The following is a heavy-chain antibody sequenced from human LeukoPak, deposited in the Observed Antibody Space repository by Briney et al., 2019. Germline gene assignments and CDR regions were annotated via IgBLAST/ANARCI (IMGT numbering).Heavy chain of an antibody. Sequence: PGGSLKLSCAASGFTFSGSAMHWVRQASGKGLEWVGRIRSKANSYATAYAASVKGRFTISRDDSKNTAYLQMNSLKTEDTAVYYCTRQSGVEYGDYSRWGQGTLVTVSS. CDR3: TRQSGVEYGDYSR. CDR1: GFTFSGSA. D-gene: IGHD4-17*01. CDR2: IRSKANSYAT. V-gene: IGHV3-73*01. J-gene: IGHJ4*02.